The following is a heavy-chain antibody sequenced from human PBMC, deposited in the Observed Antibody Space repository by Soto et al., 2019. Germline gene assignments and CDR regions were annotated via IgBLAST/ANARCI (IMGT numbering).Heavy chain of an antibody. CDR3: ARSSGGNFGIIIEGSNWFDP. V-gene: IGHV1-46*01. CDR2: INPHGGST. CDR1: GDTFTSYY. Sequence: ASVKVSCKAPGDTFTSYYLNWVRQAPGQGLEWMGVINPHGGSTKYAQKFQGRVTRTRDTSRSTVYMELSSLRSDATAIYYCARSSGGNFGIIIEGSNWFDPWGQGSLVTVSS. J-gene: IGHJ5*02. D-gene: IGHD3-3*01.